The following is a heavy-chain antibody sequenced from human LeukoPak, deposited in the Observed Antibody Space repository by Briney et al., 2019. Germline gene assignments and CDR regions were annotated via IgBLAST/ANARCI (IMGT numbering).Heavy chain of an antibody. Sequence: SETLSLTCAVSAASISNYYWGWIRQAPGKELEWIGYISTSGSTNYNPSLKSGVSISLDTSKNRFSLNLNFVTAADTAVYYCASPRSGYRYTFDYWGQGALVTVSS. D-gene: IGHD3-22*01. V-gene: IGHV4-4*09. CDR3: ASPRSGYRYTFDY. CDR2: ISTSGST. CDR1: AASISNYY. J-gene: IGHJ4*02.